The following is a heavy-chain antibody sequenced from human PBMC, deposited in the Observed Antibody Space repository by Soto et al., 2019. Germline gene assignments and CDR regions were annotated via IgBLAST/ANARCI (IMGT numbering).Heavy chain of an antibody. CDR2: INHSGST. CDR1: GGSFSGYY. J-gene: IGHJ4*02. D-gene: IGHD2-8*02. CDR3: ARDKITGLFDY. Sequence: SETLSLTCAVYGGSFSGYYWTWIRQPPGTGLEWIGEINHSGSTNYNPSLKSRVTISVDTSKSQFSLKLTSVTAADTAVYYCARDKITGLFDYWGQGTLVTVSA. V-gene: IGHV4-34*01.